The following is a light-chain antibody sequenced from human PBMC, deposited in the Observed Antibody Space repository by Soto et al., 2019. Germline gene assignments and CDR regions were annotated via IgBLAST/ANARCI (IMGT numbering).Light chain of an antibody. J-gene: IGLJ2*01. CDR3: QTCGSGIRVV. CDR2: LNSDGSH. Sequence: QSVLTQSPSASASLGASVKLTCTLSSGHSSYAIAWHQQQPEKGPRYLMKLNSDGSHSKGDGIPDRFSGSSSGAERYLTISILQSQDEADYYCQTCGSGIRVVFGGGTKLTVL. V-gene: IGLV4-69*01. CDR1: SGHSSYA.